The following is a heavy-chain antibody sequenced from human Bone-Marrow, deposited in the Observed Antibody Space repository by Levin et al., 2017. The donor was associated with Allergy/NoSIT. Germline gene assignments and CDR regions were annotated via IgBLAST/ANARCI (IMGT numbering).Heavy chain of an antibody. CDR1: GFTFSSYS. Sequence: GESLKISCAASGFTFSSYSMNWVRQAPGKGLEWVSYISSSSSTIYYADSVKGRFTISRDNAKNSLYLQMNSLRAEDTAVYYCARDQLPGIAAAGHQYWGQGTLVTVSS. CDR2: ISSSSSTI. J-gene: IGHJ4*02. D-gene: IGHD6-13*01. V-gene: IGHV3-48*01. CDR3: ARDQLPGIAAAGHQY.